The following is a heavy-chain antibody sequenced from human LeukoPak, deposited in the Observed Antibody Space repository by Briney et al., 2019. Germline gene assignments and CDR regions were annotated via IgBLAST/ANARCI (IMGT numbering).Heavy chain of an antibody. V-gene: IGHV4-59*08. J-gene: IGHJ3*02. CDR1: GGSISSYY. Sequence: SETLSLTCTVSGGSISSYYWSWIRQPPGKGLEWIGYIYYSGSTNYNPSLKSRVTISVDTSKNQFSLKLSSVTAADTAVYYCARRLDAVAEAFDIWGQGTMVTVSS. D-gene: IGHD6-19*01. CDR2: IYYSGST. CDR3: ARRLDAVAEAFDI.